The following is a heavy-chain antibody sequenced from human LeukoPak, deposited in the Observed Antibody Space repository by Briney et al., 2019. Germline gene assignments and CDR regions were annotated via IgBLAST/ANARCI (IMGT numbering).Heavy chain of an antibody. D-gene: IGHD5-18*01. V-gene: IGHV5-51*01. CDR3: ARRRGYRYGYYFNY. J-gene: IGHJ4*02. CDR1: TYTFNTYW. CDR2: IYPSDSDT. Sequence: GESLKPSFKGSTYTFNTYWIGWVRQMPGKGLEWMGIIYPSDSDTRYSPSFQGQVTISADKSITTAYLQWSSLKASDTAMYYCARRRGYRYGYYFNYWGQGNLVTVSS.